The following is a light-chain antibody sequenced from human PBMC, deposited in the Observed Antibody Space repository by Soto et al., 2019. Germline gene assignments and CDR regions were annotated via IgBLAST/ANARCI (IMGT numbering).Light chain of an antibody. V-gene: IGKV3-11*01. CDR2: DAS. Sequence: EIVLTQSPATLSLSPGERATLSCRASQSVSSYLAWYQQKPGQAPRLLISDASNRATGIASRFSGSGSGTDFTLTISNFEPEESAVYYCQQRSNWRYTFGQGTKLEIK. CDR1: QSVSSY. J-gene: IGKJ2*01. CDR3: QQRSNWRYT.